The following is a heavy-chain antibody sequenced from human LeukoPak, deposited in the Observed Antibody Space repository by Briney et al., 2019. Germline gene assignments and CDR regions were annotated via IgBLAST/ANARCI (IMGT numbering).Heavy chain of an antibody. V-gene: IGHV3-23*01. Sequence: GGSLRLSCAASGFTFSTYAMTWVRQAPGKGLEWVSGISTSGDRTYYADSVKGRFTISRDNSKNSLYLQMNSLRTEDTALYYCAKDIDTAMVTRFDYWGQGTLVTVSS. CDR1: GFTFSTYA. D-gene: IGHD5-18*01. J-gene: IGHJ4*02. CDR3: AKDIDTAMVTRFDY. CDR2: ISTSGDRT.